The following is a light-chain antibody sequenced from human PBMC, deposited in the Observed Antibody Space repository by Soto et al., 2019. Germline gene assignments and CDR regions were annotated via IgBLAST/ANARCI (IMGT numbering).Light chain of an antibody. Sequence: DIQMTQSPSTLSASVGDRVTITCRASQSISSWLAWYQQKPGKAPKLLIYDASSLESGVPSRFSGSGSGPEFTLTISSLQPDDFATYYCQQYNSYIFTFGPGTKVDIK. CDR1: QSISSW. V-gene: IGKV1-5*01. CDR3: QQYNSYIFT. J-gene: IGKJ3*01. CDR2: DAS.